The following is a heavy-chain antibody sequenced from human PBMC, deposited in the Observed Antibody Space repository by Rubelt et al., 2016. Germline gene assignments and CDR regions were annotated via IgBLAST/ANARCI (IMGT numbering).Heavy chain of an antibody. V-gene: IGHV4-59*08. J-gene: IGHJ4*02. Sequence: QVQLQESGPGLVKPSETLSLTCTVSGGSISSYYWSWIRQPPGKGLEWIGHIYYSGSPNYNPSLKSRVTISVDTSKNQFSLKLSSVTAADTAVYYCARLDRYSGSRAGDYWGQGTLVTVSS. CDR1: GGSISSYY. D-gene: IGHD1-26*01. CDR3: ARLDRYSGSRAGDY. CDR2: IYYSGSP.